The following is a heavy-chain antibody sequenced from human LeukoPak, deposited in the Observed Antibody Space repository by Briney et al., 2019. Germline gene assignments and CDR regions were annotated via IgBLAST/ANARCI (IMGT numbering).Heavy chain of an antibody. J-gene: IGHJ4*02. V-gene: IGHV3-30*02. CDR1: GFSFSTYG. CDR3: ARDLGYDYVWGSYRNREADY. D-gene: IGHD3-16*02. CDR2: IRYDGSNK. Sequence: GGSLRLSCAASGFSFSTYGMHWVRQAPGKGLEWVAFIRYDGSNKYYADSVKGRFTISRDNAKNSLYLQMNSLRAEDTAVYYCARDLGYDYVWGSYRNREADYWGQGTLVTVSS.